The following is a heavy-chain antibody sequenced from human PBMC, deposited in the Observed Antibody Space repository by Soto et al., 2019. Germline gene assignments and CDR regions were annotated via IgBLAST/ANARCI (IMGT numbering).Heavy chain of an antibody. CDR3: GGAYYSDSSGFLT. Sequence: SGTLSLTCAVYDGSCSGYYWSWIRQPPGKGMEWIGEINHSGATNYNPSLKSRVTISVDTSKNQFSLKMSSVTAADTAVYYCGGAYYSDSSGFLTWDHGIMVT. CDR1: DGSCSGYY. J-gene: IGHJ3*01. D-gene: IGHD3-22*01. V-gene: IGHV4-34*01. CDR2: INHSGAT.